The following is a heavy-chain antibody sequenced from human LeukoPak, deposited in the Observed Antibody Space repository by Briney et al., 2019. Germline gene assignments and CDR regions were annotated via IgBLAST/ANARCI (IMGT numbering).Heavy chain of an antibody. CDR2: ISSSGSTI. J-gene: IGHJ6*03. V-gene: IGHV3-11*04. CDR1: GFTFSDYY. CDR3: AREIYDFWSGYHYYYMDV. D-gene: IGHD3-3*01. Sequence: PGGSLRLSCAASGFTFSDYYMSWIRQAPGKGLEWVSYISSSGSTIYHADSVKGRFTISSDNAKNSLYLQMNSLRAEDTAVYYCAREIYDFWSGYHYYYMDVWGKGTTVTVSS.